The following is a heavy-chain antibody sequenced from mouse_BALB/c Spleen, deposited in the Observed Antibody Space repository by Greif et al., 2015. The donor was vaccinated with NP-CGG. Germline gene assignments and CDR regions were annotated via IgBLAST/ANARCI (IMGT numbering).Heavy chain of an antibody. D-gene: IGHD1-1*02. Sequence: AQLVESGAELAKPGASVKMSCKASGYTFTSYWMHWVKQRPGQGLEWIGYINPSTGYTEYNQKFKDKATLTADKPSSTAYMQLSSLTSEDSAVYYCARGGWPFAYWGQGTLVTVSA. CDR1: GYTFTSYW. CDR2: INPSTGYT. V-gene: IGHV1-7*01. J-gene: IGHJ3*01. CDR3: ARGGWPFAY.